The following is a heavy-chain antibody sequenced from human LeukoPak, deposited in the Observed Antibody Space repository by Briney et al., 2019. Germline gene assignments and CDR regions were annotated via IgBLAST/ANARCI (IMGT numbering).Heavy chain of an antibody. CDR3: ARVFKPQYPSGGDFYYYYMDV. V-gene: IGHV3-48*01. D-gene: IGHD2-2*01. CDR2: ISSSSSTI. CDR1: GFTFSSYS. J-gene: IGHJ6*03. Sequence: HPGGSLRLSCAASGFTFSSYSMNWVRQAPGKGLEWVSYISSSSSTIYYADSVKGRFTISRDNAKNSLYLQMNSLRAEDTAVYYCARVFKPQYPSGGDFYYYYMDVWGKGTTVTVSS.